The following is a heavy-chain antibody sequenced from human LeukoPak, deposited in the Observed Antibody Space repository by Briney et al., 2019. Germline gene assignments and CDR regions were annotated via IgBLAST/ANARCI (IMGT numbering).Heavy chain of an antibody. CDR2: ISWNSGSI. CDR3: ARDGGRKDDY. J-gene: IGHJ4*02. CDR1: GFTFDDYA. Sequence: GGSLRLSCAASGFTFDDYAMHWVRQAPGKGLEWVSGISWNSGSIGYADSVKGRFTISRDNAKNSLYLQMNSLRAEDTAVYYCARDGGRKDDYWGQGTLVTVSS. V-gene: IGHV3-9*01. D-gene: IGHD1-1*01.